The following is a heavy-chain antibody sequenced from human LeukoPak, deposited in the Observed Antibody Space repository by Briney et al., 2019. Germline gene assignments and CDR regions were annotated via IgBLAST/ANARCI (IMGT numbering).Heavy chain of an antibody. J-gene: IGHJ6*03. Sequence: GESLKISCKGSGYSFTSYWIVWVRQMPGKGLEWMGIIYPADSDTKYSPSFQGQVTISADKSLNTAYLQWSSLKAPDTAMYYCARQTGGTYPGSYYFYYMDVWGKGTTVAVSS. D-gene: IGHD1-26*01. CDR3: ARQTGGTYPGSYYFYYMDV. V-gene: IGHV5-51*01. CDR1: GYSFTSYW. CDR2: IYPADSDT.